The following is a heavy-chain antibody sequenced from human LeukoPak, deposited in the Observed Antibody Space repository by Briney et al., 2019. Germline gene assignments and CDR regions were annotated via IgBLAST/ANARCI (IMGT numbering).Heavy chain of an antibody. CDR2: IYHSGST. J-gene: IGHJ4*02. Sequence: SETLSLTCTVSGGSISSASYYWRWIRQPPGTGLEWIGSIYHSGSTYYNPSLKSRVTISVDTSKNQFSLKLSSVTAADTAVYYCARMDTAMVPFDYWGQGTLVTVSS. V-gene: IGHV4-39*07. CDR3: ARMDTAMVPFDY. CDR1: GGSISSASYY. D-gene: IGHD5-18*01.